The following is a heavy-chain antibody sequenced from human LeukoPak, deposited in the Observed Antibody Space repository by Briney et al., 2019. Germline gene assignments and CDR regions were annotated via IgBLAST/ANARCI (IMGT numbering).Heavy chain of an antibody. D-gene: IGHD3-22*01. V-gene: IGHV3-30*18. CDR1: GFTFSSYS. Sequence: GGSLRLSCAASGFTFSSYSMNWVRQAPGKGLEWVAVISYDGSNKYYADSVKGRFTISRDNSKNTLYLQMNSLRAEDTAVYYCAKDYYDSSGYYSGHFDYWGQGTLVTVSS. CDR2: ISYDGSNK. CDR3: AKDYYDSSGYYSGHFDY. J-gene: IGHJ4*02.